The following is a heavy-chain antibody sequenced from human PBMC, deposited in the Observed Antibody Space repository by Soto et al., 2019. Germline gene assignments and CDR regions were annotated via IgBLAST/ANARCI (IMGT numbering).Heavy chain of an antibody. Sequence: QVQLQESGPGLVKPSETLSLTCSVSAGSLSNYYWTRIRQSPGKGLEWIGEIYHTGSTKYNPSLKSRVAISVDMSKNQFSLTLSSVTPADTAVYYCARGGRGSGLYFLYYFDLWGQGTLITVSS. D-gene: IGHD3-16*01. CDR3: ARGGRGSGLYFLYYFDL. CDR1: AGSLSNYY. V-gene: IGHV4-59*01. CDR2: IYHTGST. J-gene: IGHJ4*02.